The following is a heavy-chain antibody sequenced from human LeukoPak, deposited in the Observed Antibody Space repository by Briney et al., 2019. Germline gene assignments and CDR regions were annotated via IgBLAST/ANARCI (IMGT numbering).Heavy chain of an antibody. CDR1: GFTFSNYA. CDR3: AKDYYDSSGYYYSDAEYGDY. V-gene: IGHV3-23*01. Sequence: GGSLRLSCAASGFTFSNYAMTWVRQAPGKGLEWVSAISGSGGSTYYADSVKGRFTISRDNSKNTLYLQMNSLRAEDTAVYYCAKDYYDSSGYYYSDAEYGDYWGQGTLVTVSS. J-gene: IGHJ4*02. CDR2: ISGSGGST. D-gene: IGHD3-22*01.